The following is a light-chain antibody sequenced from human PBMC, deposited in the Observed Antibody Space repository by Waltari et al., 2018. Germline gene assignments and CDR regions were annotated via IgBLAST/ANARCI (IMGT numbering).Light chain of an antibody. Sequence: DIVMTQSPESLAVFPVVGTAIHCTASQSGLYRSNNKNYLPWYQQKVGQPPKLLIYWASTRESGVPDRFSGSGSGTDFTLTISSLQAEDVAVYYCQQYYDVPWTFGQGTKVEIK. J-gene: IGKJ1*01. CDR3: QQYYDVPWT. CDR1: QSGLYRSNNKNY. V-gene: IGKV4-1*01. CDR2: WAS.